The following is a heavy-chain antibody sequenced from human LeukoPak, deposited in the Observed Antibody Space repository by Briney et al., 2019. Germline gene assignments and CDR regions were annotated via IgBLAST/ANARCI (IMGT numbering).Heavy chain of an antibody. CDR3: ARSTIAAGYYFDY. CDR1: GGSIRSYY. J-gene: IGHJ4*02. CDR2: IFYSGST. V-gene: IGHV4-59*01. Sequence: SDTLSLTGTVSGGSIRSYYWSWIRQPPGKGLEWIGYIFYSGSTNYSPSLKSRVTMSVDTSKNQFSLKLSSVTAADTAVYYCARSTIAAGYYFDYWGQGTLVTVSS. D-gene: IGHD6-13*01.